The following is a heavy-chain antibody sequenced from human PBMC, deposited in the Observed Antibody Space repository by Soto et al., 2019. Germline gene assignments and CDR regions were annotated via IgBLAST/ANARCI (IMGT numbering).Heavy chain of an antibody. CDR3: ARNPLGYYGAYDYVPYFDY. D-gene: IGHD4-17*01. V-gene: IGHV4-31*03. Sequence: QVQLQESGPGLVKPSQTLSLTCTVSGGSISSGGYYWSWIRQHPGKGLEWIGYIYYSGSTYYNPSLKSRVTISVDTSKNQFSLQLSSVTAADTAVYYCARNPLGYYGAYDYVPYFDYWGQGTLVTVSS. CDR1: GGSISSGGYY. J-gene: IGHJ4*02. CDR2: IYYSGST.